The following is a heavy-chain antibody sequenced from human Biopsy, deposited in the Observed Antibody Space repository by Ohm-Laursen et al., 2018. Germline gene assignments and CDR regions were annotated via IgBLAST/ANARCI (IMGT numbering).Heavy chain of an antibody. J-gene: IGHJ6*02. V-gene: IGHV4-38-2*01. Sequence: GTLSLTCAVSVYSVTNDYYWGWIRQPPGKGLEWIGNIYYDGITYYNPSLKSRVAMSADTSKHQFSLGLTSVTAADTAVYYCARVAGGYAYYYGMDVWGQGTTVIVSS. CDR1: VYSVTNDYY. CDR2: IYYDGIT. CDR3: ARVAGGYAYYYGMDV. D-gene: IGHD5-12*01.